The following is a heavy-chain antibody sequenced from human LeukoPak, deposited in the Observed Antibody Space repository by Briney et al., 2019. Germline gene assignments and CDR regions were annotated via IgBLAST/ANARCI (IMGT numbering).Heavy chain of an antibody. V-gene: IGHV4-39*01. Sequence: SETPSLTCTVSGGSISSSSYYWGWIRQPPGKGLEWIGSIYYSGSTYYNPSLKSRVTISVDTSKNQFSLKLSSVTAADTAVYYCARLIAVAASFDYWGQGTLVTVSS. CDR3: ARLIAVAASFDY. CDR2: IYYSGST. D-gene: IGHD6-19*01. CDR1: GGSISSSSYY. J-gene: IGHJ4*02.